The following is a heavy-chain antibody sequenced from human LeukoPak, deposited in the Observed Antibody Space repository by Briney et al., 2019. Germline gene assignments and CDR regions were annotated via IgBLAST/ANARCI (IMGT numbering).Heavy chain of an antibody. V-gene: IGHV4-39*01. D-gene: IGHD1-26*01. Sequence: PSETLSLTCTVSGGSISSSSYYWGWIRQPPGKGLEWIGSIYYSGSTYYNPSLKSRVTISVDTSKNQFSLKLSSVTAADTAVYYCARQWELDYFDYWGQGTLVTVSS. CDR1: GGSISSSSYY. CDR3: ARQWELDYFDY. CDR2: IYYSGST. J-gene: IGHJ4*02.